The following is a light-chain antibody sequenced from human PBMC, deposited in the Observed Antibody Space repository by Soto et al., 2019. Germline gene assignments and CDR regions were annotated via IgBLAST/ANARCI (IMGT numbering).Light chain of an antibody. CDR1: SGHSSYA. V-gene: IGLV4-69*01. CDR2: LNSDGTH. Sequence: QLVLTQSPSASASLGASVKLTCTLTSGHSSYAIAWHQQQPEKGPRYLMKLNSDGTHSRGDGIPDRFSGSSSGAERYLTISSLQSEDEADYYCQTWDTGSHVVFGGGTKVTV. J-gene: IGLJ2*01. CDR3: QTWDTGSHVV.